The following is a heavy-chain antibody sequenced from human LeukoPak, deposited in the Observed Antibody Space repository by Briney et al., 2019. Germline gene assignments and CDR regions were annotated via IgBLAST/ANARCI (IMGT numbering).Heavy chain of an antibody. Sequence: SETLSLTCTVSGGSISNYYWSWIRQPAGKGLEWIGRLYTSESTTYIPSLRSRVSMSVDTSKNQFCLKVSSVTAADTAVYYCAREGGMVTTSCGYWFVPWGQGTPVTVSS. CDR2: LYTSEST. J-gene: IGHJ5*02. CDR3: AREGGMVTTSCGYWFVP. D-gene: IGHD2-21*02. V-gene: IGHV4-4*07. CDR1: GGSISNYY.